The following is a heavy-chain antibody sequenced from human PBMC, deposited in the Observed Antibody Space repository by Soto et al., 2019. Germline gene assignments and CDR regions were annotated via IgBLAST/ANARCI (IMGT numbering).Heavy chain of an antibody. CDR1: GGSISSYY. J-gene: IGHJ6*02. CDR2: IYYSGST. CDR3: SGSGSYSRKDLAYGMDV. V-gene: IGHV4-59*01. Sequence: KTXATLSLTFTVSGGSISSYYWSWIRQPPGKGLEWIGYIYYSGSTNYNPSFKSRVTISVDTSKNQFSLKLSSVTAADTAVYYCSGSGSYSRKDLAYGMDVWGQGTTVTVSS. D-gene: IGHD3-10*01.